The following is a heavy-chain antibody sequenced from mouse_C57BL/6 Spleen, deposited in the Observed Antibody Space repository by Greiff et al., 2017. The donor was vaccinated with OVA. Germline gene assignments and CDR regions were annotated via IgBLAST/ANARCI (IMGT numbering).Heavy chain of an antibody. CDR1: GYTFTSYG. D-gene: IGHD2-4*01. CDR2: IYPRSGNT. V-gene: IGHV1-81*01. J-gene: IGHJ1*03. Sequence: QVQLQQSGAELARPGASVKLSCKASGYTFTSYGISWVKQSTGQGLEWIGEIYPRSGNTYYNEKFKGKATLTADKSSSTAYMELRSLTSEDSAVYFCARYDYDGYWYFDVWGTGTTVTVSS. CDR3: ARYDYDGYWYFDV.